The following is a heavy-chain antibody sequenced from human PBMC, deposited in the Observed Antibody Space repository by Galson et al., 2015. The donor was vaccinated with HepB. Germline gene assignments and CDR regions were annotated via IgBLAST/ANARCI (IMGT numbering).Heavy chain of an antibody. CDR2: ISYDGSNK. D-gene: IGHD3-3*01. CDR3: ARERPAYYDFWSGGSKVGRYYYGMDV. Sequence: SLRLSCAASGFTFSSYAMHWVRQAPGKGLEWVAVISYDGSNKYYADSVKGRFTISRDNSKNTLYLQMNSLRAEDTAVYYCARERPAYYDFWSGGSKVGRYYYGMDVWGQGTTVTVSS. J-gene: IGHJ6*02. CDR1: GFTFSSYA. V-gene: IGHV3-30-3*01.